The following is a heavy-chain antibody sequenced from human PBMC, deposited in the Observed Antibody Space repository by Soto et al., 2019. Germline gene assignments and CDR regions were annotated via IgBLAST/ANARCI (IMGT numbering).Heavy chain of an antibody. CDR1: CYSFAGYG. J-gene: IGHJ6*02. CDR3: ARFAYYDILTGYVGYYYGMDV. Sequence: GKLSSKTSCYSFAGYGMDCGRQATGKGLEWMGWMNPNSGNTGYAQKFQGRVTMTRNTSISTAYMELSSLRSEDTAVYYCARFAYYDILTGYVGYYYGMDVWG. D-gene: IGHD3-9*01. V-gene: IGHV1-8*01. CDR2: MNPNSGNT.